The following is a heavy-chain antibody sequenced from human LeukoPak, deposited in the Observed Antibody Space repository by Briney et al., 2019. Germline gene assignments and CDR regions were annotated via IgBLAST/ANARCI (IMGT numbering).Heavy chain of an antibody. CDR3: ARHRYSSAWSVVDY. CDR1: GGSLSSSSYY. D-gene: IGHD6-19*01. Sequence: PSETLSLTCTVPGGSLSSSSYYWGWIRQPPGKGLEWIGSIYYSGSTYYNPSLKSRVTISVDTSKNQLSLKLTAVTAADTAVYYCARHRYSSAWSVVDYWGQGTLVTVSS. J-gene: IGHJ4*02. V-gene: IGHV4-39*01. CDR2: IYYSGST.